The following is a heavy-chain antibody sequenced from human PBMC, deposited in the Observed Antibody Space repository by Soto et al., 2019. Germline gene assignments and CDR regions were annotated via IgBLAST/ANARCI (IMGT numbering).Heavy chain of an antibody. V-gene: IGHV3-43*01. Sequence: GGSLRLSCAASGFTFDDYTMHWVRQAPGKGLEWVSLISWDGGSTYYADSVKGRFTISRDNSKNSLYLQMNSLRTEDTALYYCAKGLIDCTNGVCSTYGMVVWGLGTTVTVSS. CDR3: AKGLIDCTNGVCSTYGMVV. J-gene: IGHJ6*02. D-gene: IGHD2-8*01. CDR2: ISWDGGST. CDR1: GFTFDDYT.